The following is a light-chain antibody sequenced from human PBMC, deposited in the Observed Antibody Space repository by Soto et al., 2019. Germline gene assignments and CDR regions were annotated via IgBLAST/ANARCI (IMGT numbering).Light chain of an antibody. J-gene: IGKJ1*01. Sequence: DIQMTQSPSSLSASVGDRVTITSRASQSISSYLNWYQQKPXKAPNLXXYAASSLQSGVPSRFSGSGSGTDFTLTISSLQPEDFATYDGQQSYSTLTWTFGQGTKVDIK. CDR3: QQSYSTLTWT. CDR2: AAS. CDR1: QSISSY. V-gene: IGKV1-39*01.